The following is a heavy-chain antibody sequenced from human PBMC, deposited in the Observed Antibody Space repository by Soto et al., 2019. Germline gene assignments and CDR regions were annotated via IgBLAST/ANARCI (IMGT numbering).Heavy chain of an antibody. V-gene: IGHV5-51*01. J-gene: IGHJ4*02. Sequence: GEALKLSCNGSGYTFPSYWVGWERQMPGKGLEWMGIIYPGDAHTRYSPSFQGQVTISADKSITTAYLQWNSLKASDTAMYYCARFIDCSNGICYSIDYWGQGTLVTVSS. CDR2: IYPGDAHT. CDR1: GYTFPSYW. D-gene: IGHD2-8*01. CDR3: ARFIDCSNGICYSIDY.